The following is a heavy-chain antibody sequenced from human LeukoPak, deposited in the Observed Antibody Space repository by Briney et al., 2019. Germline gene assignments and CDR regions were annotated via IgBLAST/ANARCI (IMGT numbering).Heavy chain of an antibody. D-gene: IGHD5-18*01. Sequence: GGSLRLSCAASGFTFSNYAMSWVRQAPGKGLEWVSAVSGRDTSTYYTDSVKGRFTISRDNSKNTLYLQMNSLRAEDTAVYYCAKGHGYSYGTYYFDYWGQGTLVTVSS. CDR1: GFTFSNYA. J-gene: IGHJ4*02. V-gene: IGHV3-23*01. CDR3: AKGHGYSYGTYYFDY. CDR2: VSGRDTST.